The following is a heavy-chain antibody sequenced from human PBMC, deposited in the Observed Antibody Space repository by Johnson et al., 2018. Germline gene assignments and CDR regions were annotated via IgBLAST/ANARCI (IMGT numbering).Heavy chain of an antibody. J-gene: IGHJ1*01. Sequence: VQLQESGGGLVQPGGSXKLSCAASGFTFSASAIHWVRQASGKGLEWVGRIRSKANSYATAYAASVKGRFTISRDNSKNTLYLQMNSLRAEDTAVYYCARDLGVVADSEYFQHWGQGTLVTVSS. V-gene: IGHV3-73*02. CDR3: ARDLGVVADSEYFQH. CDR1: GFTFSASA. CDR2: IRSKANSYAT. D-gene: IGHD2-15*01.